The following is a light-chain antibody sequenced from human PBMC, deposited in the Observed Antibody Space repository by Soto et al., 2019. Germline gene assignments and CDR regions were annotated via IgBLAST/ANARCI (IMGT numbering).Light chain of an antibody. CDR2: DVS. J-gene: IGLJ1*01. CDR1: SSDVGGYNY. V-gene: IGLV2-14*01. Sequence: QSVLTQPASVSGSPGQSITISCTGTSSDVGGYNYVSCYQQHPGKAPKLMIYDVSNRPSGVSDRFSGSKSGNTASLTISGLQADDEADYYCSSYTSSSTLLYVFGTGTKVTVL. CDR3: SSYTSSSTLLYV.